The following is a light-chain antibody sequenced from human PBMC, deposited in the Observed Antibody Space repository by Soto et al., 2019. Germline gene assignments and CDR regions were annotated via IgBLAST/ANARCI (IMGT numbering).Light chain of an antibody. CDR1: SSDVGGYNY. CDR2: DVS. CDR3: SSYTSSNTSVV. Sequence: QSALTQPASVSGSPGQSITISCTGTSSDVGGYNYVSWYQQHPGKAPKLMIYDVSNRPSGVSDRFSGSKSGNTASLTISGLQAEDEADFYCSSYTSSNTSVVFGGGTKLTVL. V-gene: IGLV2-14*03. J-gene: IGLJ2*01.